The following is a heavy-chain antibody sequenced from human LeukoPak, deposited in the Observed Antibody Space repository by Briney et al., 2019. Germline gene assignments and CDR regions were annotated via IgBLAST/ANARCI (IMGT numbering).Heavy chain of an antibody. D-gene: IGHD3-10*01. CDR3: ARVAEYYGSGSWFDY. V-gene: IGHV4-59*12. J-gene: IGHJ4*02. CDR1: GGSISSYY. CDR2: IYYSGST. Sequence: SETLSLTCTVSGGSISSYYWSWIRQPPGKGLEWIGYIYYSGSTNYNPSLKSRVTISVDTSKNQFSLKLSSVTAADTAVYYCARVAEYYGSGSWFDYWGQGTLVTVSS.